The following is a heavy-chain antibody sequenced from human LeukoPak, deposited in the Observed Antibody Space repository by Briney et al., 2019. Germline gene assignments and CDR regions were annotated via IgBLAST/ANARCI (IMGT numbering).Heavy chain of an antibody. CDR3: AKDVNTGGDYFDH. D-gene: IGHD1-14*01. V-gene: IGHV3-30*02. CDR2: IRYDGSII. J-gene: IGHJ4*02. Sequence: GESLRLSCAASGFTFRNSGMHWVRQALAKGLEWVAFIRYDGSIIYYADSVKGRFTISRDNSKNTLYLQMNSLRAEDTAVYYCAKDVNTGGDYFDHWGQGTLVTASS. CDR1: GFTFRNSG.